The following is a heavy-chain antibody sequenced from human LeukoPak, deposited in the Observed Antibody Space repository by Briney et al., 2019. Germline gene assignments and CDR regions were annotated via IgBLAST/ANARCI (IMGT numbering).Heavy chain of an antibody. CDR1: GFTFSSYG. J-gene: IGHJ4*02. CDR3: ARDPRQWLAYYFDY. Sequence: GGSLRLSCAASGFTFSSYGMHWVRQAPGKGLEWVAVIWYDGSNKYYADSVKGRFTISRDNSKNTLYPQMNSLRAEDTAVYYCARDPRQWLAYYFDYWGQGTLVIVSS. D-gene: IGHD6-19*01. CDR2: IWYDGSNK. V-gene: IGHV3-33*01.